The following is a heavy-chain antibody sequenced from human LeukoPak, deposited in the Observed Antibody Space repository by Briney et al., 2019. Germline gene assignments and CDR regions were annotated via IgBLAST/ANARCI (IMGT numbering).Heavy chain of an antibody. Sequence: PGGSLRLSCAASGFTFSSYGMHWVRQAPGKGLEWVAVIWYDGSNKYYADSVKGRFTISRDNSKNTLYLQMNSLRAEDTAVYYCARDLTVAGLYYFEYWGQGTLVTVSS. CDR2: IWYDGSNK. J-gene: IGHJ4*02. V-gene: IGHV3-33*01. CDR1: GFTFSSYG. CDR3: ARDLTVAGLYYFEY. D-gene: IGHD6-19*01.